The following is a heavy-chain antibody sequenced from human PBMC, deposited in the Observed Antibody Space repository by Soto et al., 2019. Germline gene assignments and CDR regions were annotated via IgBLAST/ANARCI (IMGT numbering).Heavy chain of an antibody. CDR2: IYPGDSDT. CDR1: GYSFTSYW. J-gene: IGHJ3*02. Sequence: GESLKISCKGSGYSFTSYWIGWVRQMPGKGLEWMGNIYPGDSDTRYSPSFQGQVTISADKSISTAYLQWSSLKASDTAMYYCARPQLGNYDAFDIWGQGTMVTVSS. D-gene: IGHD1-7*01. CDR3: ARPQLGNYDAFDI. V-gene: IGHV5-51*01.